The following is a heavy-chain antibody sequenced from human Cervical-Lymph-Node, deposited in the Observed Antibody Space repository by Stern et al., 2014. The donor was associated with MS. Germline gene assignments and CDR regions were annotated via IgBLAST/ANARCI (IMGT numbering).Heavy chain of an antibody. V-gene: IGHV3-33*01. CDR2: IWYDGSNK. CDR1: GFTFSSYG. J-gene: IGHJ1*01. Sequence: VQLVESGGGVVQPGRSLRLSCAASGFTFSSYGMHWVRQAPGKGLEGVAVIWYDGSNKYYADSVKGRFTISRDNSKNTLYLQMNSLRGEDTAVYYCAREGGNTAEYFQHWGQGTLVTVSS. D-gene: IGHD4-23*01. CDR3: AREGGNTAEYFQH.